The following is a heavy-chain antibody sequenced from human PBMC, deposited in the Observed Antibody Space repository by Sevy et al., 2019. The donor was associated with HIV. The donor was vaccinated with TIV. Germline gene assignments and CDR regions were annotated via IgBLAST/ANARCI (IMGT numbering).Heavy chain of an antibody. CDR3: VRGTGIRNLYYFDH. Sequence: GGSLRLSCEVPGFSFNSYSFNWVRQAPGKGLEWISYITSSSHTTYYAESVQGRFTISRDNVKKSLYLQMNSLRVEDTAIYYCVRGTGIRNLYYFDHWGQGTLVTVSS. CDR1: GFSFNSYS. J-gene: IGHJ4*02. V-gene: IGHV3-48*01. CDR2: ITSSSHTT. D-gene: IGHD1-1*01.